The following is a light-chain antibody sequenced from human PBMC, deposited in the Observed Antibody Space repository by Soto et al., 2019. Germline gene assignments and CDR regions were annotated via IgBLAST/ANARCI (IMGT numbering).Light chain of an antibody. CDR2: GAS. Sequence: ETVLTQSPATLSLSPGDTATLSCRASQSVRSYLAWYQQKPGQAPRLLIYGASTRATGIPARFSGSGSGTDFTLTISSLEPEDFAVYYCQQRDDWVSFGGGTKVDIK. V-gene: IGKV3-11*01. CDR1: QSVRSY. J-gene: IGKJ4*01. CDR3: QQRDDWVS.